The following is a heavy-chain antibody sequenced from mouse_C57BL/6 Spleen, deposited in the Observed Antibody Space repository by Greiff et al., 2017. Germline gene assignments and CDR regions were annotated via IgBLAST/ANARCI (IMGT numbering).Heavy chain of an antibody. J-gene: IGHJ2*01. Sequence: QVHVKQPGAELVKPGASVKVSCKASGYTFTSYWMHWVKQRPGQGLEWIGRIHPSDSDTNYNQKFKGKATLTVDKSSSTAYMQLSSLTSEDSAVYYCAIEEGLYGSLWGQGTTLTVSS. D-gene: IGHD1-1*01. CDR3: AIEEGLYGSL. CDR1: GYTFTSYW. CDR2: IHPSDSDT. V-gene: IGHV1-74*01.